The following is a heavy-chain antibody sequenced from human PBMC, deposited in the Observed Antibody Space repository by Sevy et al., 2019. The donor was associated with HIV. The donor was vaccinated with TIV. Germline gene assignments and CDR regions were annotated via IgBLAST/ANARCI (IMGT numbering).Heavy chain of an antibody. Sequence: GGSLRLSCAASGFTFSTYALHWVRQAPGKGLEWVALISYDGNNKYYADSVKGRFTISRDESKNTLYLQMNRLSTEDKAFYYCGRDSGYSVHDYPGHDRGQGTLVTVSS. CDR2: ISYDGNNK. CDR1: GFTFSTYA. CDR3: GRDSGYSVHDYPGHD. D-gene: IGHD5-12*01. J-gene: IGHJ4*02. V-gene: IGHV3-30-3*01.